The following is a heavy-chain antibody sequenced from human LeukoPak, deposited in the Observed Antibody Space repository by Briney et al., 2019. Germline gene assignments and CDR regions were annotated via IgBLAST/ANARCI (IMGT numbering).Heavy chain of an antibody. J-gene: IGHJ3*02. V-gene: IGHV4-39*07. CDR3: ARAPWAYGNYVHAFDI. CDR2: ISNSGST. Sequence: SETLSLTCTVSGGSISSSSHYWGWIRQPPGKGLEWIGSISNSGSTYYNPSLKSRVTISVDTSNNQFSLKLTSVTAADTAVYYCARAPWAYGNYVHAFDIWGHGTMVTVSS. CDR1: GGSISSSSHY. D-gene: IGHD4-11*01.